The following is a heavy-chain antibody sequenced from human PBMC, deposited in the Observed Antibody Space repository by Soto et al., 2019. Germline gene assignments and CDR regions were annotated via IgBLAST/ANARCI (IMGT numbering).Heavy chain of an antibody. Sequence: QVQLVESGGGVVQPGRSLRLSCAASGFTFSSYGMHWVRQAPGKGLEWVAVIWYDGSNKYYADSVKGRFTISRDNSKNTLYLQMNSLRAEDTAVYYCARDPSGSYASDYYYYYGMDVWGQGTTVTVSS. CDR3: ARDPSGSYASDYYYYYGMDV. CDR2: IWYDGSNK. V-gene: IGHV3-33*01. D-gene: IGHD1-26*01. J-gene: IGHJ6*02. CDR1: GFTFSSYG.